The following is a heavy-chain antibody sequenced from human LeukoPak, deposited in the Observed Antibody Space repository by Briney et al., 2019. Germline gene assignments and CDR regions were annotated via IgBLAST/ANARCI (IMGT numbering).Heavy chain of an antibody. J-gene: IGHJ6*03. V-gene: IGHV1-69*05. CDR2: IIPIFGTA. Sequence: SVKVSCKASGGTFSNYAISWVRQAPGQGLEWMGMIIPIFGTANYAQKFEGRVTITTDESTRTAYMEMSSLRSEDTAVYYCALPYYDFWSGYSSMDVWGKGTTVTVPS. CDR3: ALPYYDFWSGYSSMDV. D-gene: IGHD3-3*01. CDR1: GGTFSNYA.